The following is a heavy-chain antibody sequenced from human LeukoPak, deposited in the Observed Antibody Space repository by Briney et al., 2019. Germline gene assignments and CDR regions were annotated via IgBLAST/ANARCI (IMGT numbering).Heavy chain of an antibody. Sequence: SETLSLTCAVYGGSFSGYYWSWIRQPPEKGLEWIGEINHSGSTNYNPSLKSRVTISVDTSRNQFSLKLSSVTAADTAVYYCAGGKYYDYVWGSYRYKGFDSWGQGTLITVSS. CDR3: AGGKYYDYVWGSYRYKGFDS. J-gene: IGHJ4*02. CDR1: GGSFSGYY. V-gene: IGHV4-34*01. CDR2: INHSGST. D-gene: IGHD3-16*02.